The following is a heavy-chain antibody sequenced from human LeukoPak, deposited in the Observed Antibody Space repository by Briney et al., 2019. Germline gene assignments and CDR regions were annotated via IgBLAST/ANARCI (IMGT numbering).Heavy chain of an antibody. CDR1: GFTFDNYA. Sequence: GRSLRLSCAASGFTFDNYAMNWVRQVPGKGLEWVANIKQDGSEKYYGDSVKGRFTISRDNAKNFLYLQMHSLRADDTAVYYCAREGILMLYAMFDNWGQGTLVTVSS. D-gene: IGHD2-8*01. J-gene: IGHJ4*02. CDR3: AREGILMLYAMFDN. CDR2: IKQDGSEK. V-gene: IGHV3-7*03.